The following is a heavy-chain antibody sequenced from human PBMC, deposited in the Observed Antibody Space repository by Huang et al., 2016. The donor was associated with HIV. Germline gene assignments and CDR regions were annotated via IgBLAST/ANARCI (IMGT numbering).Heavy chain of an antibody. CDR2: IRGSGSST. V-gene: IGHV3-23*01. CDR1: IFTFSTSA. D-gene: IGHD3-3*01. CDR3: AKGSERSLTGPKYQYYFDY. Sequence: EVQLLESGGGLVQPGGSLRLSCAASIFTFSTSAMSWVRQAPGRGLEWGSGIRGSGSSTYYADSVKGRFTISRDNSRNTLYLQMKSLRVEDTAIYYCAKGSERSLTGPKYQYYFDYWGQGTLVTVSS. J-gene: IGHJ4*02.